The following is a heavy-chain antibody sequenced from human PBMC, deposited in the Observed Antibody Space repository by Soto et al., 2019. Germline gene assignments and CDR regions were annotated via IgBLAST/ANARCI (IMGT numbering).Heavy chain of an antibody. Sequence: GGSLRLSCAASGFTFSSYAMSWVRQAPGKGLEWVSAISGSGGSTYYADSVKGRFTIARDNSKNRLYLQMNSLRAEDTAVYYCAKAALSYYDILTGITYYFDYWGQGTLVTVSS. D-gene: IGHD3-9*01. V-gene: IGHV3-23*01. CDR2: ISGSGGST. J-gene: IGHJ4*02. CDR1: GFTFSSYA. CDR3: AKAALSYYDILTGITYYFDY.